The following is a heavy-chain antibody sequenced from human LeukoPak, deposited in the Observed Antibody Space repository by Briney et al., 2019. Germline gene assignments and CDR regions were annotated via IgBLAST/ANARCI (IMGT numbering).Heavy chain of an antibody. CDR3: ADPPSDY. CDR1: GFKFNGKW. V-gene: IGHV3-7*01. J-gene: IGHJ4*02. Sequence: PGGSLRLSCAASGFKFNGKWMTWVRQAPGKGLEWVANINQDGSQKYYVDSVKGRFTISRDNAKSSLYLEMSGLRAEDTAVYYYADPPSDYWGQGTLVAVSS. CDR2: INQDGSQK.